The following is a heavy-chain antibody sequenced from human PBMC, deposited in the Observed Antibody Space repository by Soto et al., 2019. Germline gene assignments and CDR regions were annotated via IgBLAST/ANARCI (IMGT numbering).Heavy chain of an antibody. J-gene: IGHJ3*01. CDR1: GFTFDYYW. CDR3: ARGDRGGFDL. Sequence: EVQLVESGGGLVQPGESLRLSCAASGFTFDYYWMHWVRQAPGKGLVWVSLVHSDGTTTTYADSVKGRFTISRDNARNTVSRQMCSLRPEESAIYYRARGDRGGFDLWGHGTVVTVSS. V-gene: IGHV3-74*01. D-gene: IGHD3-10*01. CDR2: VHSDGTTT.